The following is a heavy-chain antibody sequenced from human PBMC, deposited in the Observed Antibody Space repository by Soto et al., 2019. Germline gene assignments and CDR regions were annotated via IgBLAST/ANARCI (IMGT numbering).Heavy chain of an antibody. CDR3: ARDIVVVVAATRQALDV. CDR2: IYHSGST. D-gene: IGHD2-15*01. V-gene: IGHV4-4*02. CDR1: SGSISSSNW. Sequence: PSETLSLTCAFSSGSISSSNWWSWVRQPPGKGLEWIGEIYHSGSTNYNPSLKSRVTISVDKSKNQFSLKLSSVTAADTAVYYCARDIVVVVAATRQALDVWGKGTTVTVSS. J-gene: IGHJ6*04.